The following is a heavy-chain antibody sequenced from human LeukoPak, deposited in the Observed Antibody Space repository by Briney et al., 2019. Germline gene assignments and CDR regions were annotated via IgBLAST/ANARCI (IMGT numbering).Heavy chain of an antibody. CDR3: ARPFCSGGSCYSGYMDV. D-gene: IGHD2-15*01. CDR2: IYPGDSDT. Sequence: GESLKISCKGSGYSFTSYWIGWVRQMPGKGLEWMGIIYPGDSDTRYSPSFQGQVTISADKSISTAYLQWSSLKASDTAMYHCARPFCSGGSCYSGYMDVWGKGTTVTVSS. CDR1: GYSFTSYW. V-gene: IGHV5-51*01. J-gene: IGHJ6*03.